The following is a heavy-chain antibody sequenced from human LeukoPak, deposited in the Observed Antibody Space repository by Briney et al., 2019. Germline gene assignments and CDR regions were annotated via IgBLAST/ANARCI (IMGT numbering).Heavy chain of an antibody. CDR1: GFTFSNYA. D-gene: IGHD2/OR15-2a*01. CDR2: ILNSGSTT. CDR3: AKFQGWKVSEYYFEY. J-gene: IGHJ4*02. V-gene: IGHV3-23*01. Sequence: GGSLRLSCAASGFTFSNYAMSWVRQAPGQGLEWVSTILNSGSTTFYADSVKGRFIISRDNSENTLYLQVSSLRAEDTAVYYCAKFQGWKVSEYYFEYRGQGALVTVSS.